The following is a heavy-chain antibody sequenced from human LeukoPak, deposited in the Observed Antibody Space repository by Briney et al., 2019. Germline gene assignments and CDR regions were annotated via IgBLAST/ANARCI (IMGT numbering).Heavy chain of an antibody. D-gene: IGHD3-3*01. CDR3: AREYYDFWSGYYPLDYYYYYMDV. J-gene: IGHJ6*03. CDR1: EFTFSSYW. CDR2: IKQDGSEK. Sequence: QTGGSLRLSCAASEFTFSSYWMSWVRQAPGKGLEWVASIKQDGSEKYYVDSVKGRFTISRDNAKNSLYLQMNSLKAEDTAVYYCAREYYDFWSGYYPLDYYYYYMDVWGKGTTVTVSS. V-gene: IGHV3-7*01.